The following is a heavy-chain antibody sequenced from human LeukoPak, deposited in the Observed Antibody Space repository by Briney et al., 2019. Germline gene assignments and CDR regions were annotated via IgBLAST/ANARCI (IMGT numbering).Heavy chain of an antibody. CDR1: GFTFGDDG. CDR2: IRKKGYGETT. D-gene: IGHD4-17*01. J-gene: IGHJ4*02. V-gene: IGHV3-49*03. CDR3: SRGLQDYGDSNYYFDQ. Sequence: PGRSLRLSCTASGFTFGDDGWSWFRQAPGKGLEWICFIRKKGYGETTDYAASVRGRFTISRDDAKSIAYLQMNSLKTEDTALYYCSRGLQDYGDSNYYFDQWGRGTLVTVSS.